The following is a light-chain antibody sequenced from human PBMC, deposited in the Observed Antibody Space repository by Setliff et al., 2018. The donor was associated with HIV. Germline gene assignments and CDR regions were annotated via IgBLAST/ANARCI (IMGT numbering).Light chain of an antibody. Sequence: QSVLTQPASVSGSPGQSITISCTGTSSDVGGYDYVSWYQQHPGKAPKLMIYDVNKRPSGVSNRFSGSKSGNTASLTISGLQAEDEADYYCSSYTSSSTLRVFGTGTKGTVL. CDR3: SSYTSSSTLRV. CDR1: SSDVGGYDY. V-gene: IGLV2-14*01. CDR2: DVN. J-gene: IGLJ1*01.